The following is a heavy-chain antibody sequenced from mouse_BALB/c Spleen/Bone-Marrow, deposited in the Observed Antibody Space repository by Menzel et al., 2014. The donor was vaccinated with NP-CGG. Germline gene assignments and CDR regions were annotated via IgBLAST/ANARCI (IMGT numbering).Heavy chain of an antibody. CDR1: GYSFTSYW. Sequence: EVQLQQSGTVLTRPGASVKMSCKASGYSFTSYWMHWVKQRPGQGLEWIGAIYPGNSDTTYNQKFKGKAKLTAVTSASTAYMELSSLTNEDSAVYYCTRIWDWYFDVWGAGTTVTVSS. CDR2: IYPGNSDT. D-gene: IGHD4-1*01. J-gene: IGHJ1*01. CDR3: TRIWDWYFDV. V-gene: IGHV1-5*01.